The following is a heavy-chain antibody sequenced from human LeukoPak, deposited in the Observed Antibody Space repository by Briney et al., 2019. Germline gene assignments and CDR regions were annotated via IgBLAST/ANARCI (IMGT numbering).Heavy chain of an antibody. CDR1: GGSISSSSYY. Sequence: SETLSLTCTVSGGSISSSSYYWGWIRQPPGKGLEWIGSIYYSGSTYYNPSLKSRVTISVDKSKNQFSLKLSSVTAADTAVYYCARVVVTASNWFDPWGQGTLVTVSS. D-gene: IGHD2-21*02. CDR2: IYYSGST. V-gene: IGHV4-39*07. CDR3: ARVVVTASNWFDP. J-gene: IGHJ5*02.